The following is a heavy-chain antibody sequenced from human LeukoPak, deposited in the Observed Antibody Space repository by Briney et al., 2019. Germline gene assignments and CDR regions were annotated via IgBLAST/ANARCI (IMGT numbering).Heavy chain of an antibody. V-gene: IGHV1-2*02. CDR2: INPNSGGT. CDR1: GYTFTGYY. Sequence: ASVKVSCKASGYTFTGYYMHWVRQAPGQGLEWMGWINPNSGGTNYAQKFQGRVTMTRDTSISTAYMELSRLRSDDTAVYYCARDLCAPHVLRFLEWSYYYGMDVWGQGTTVTVSS. CDR3: ARDLCAPHVLRFLEWSYYYGMDV. D-gene: IGHD3-3*01. J-gene: IGHJ6*02.